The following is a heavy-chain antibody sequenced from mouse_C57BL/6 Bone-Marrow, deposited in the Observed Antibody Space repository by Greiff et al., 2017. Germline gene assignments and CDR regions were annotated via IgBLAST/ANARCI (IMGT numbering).Heavy chain of an antibody. CDR1: GFTFRSYA. V-gene: IGHV5-4*01. Sequence: EVQGVESGGGLVKPGGSLKLSCAASGFTFRSYAMSWVRQTPEQRLEWVATISDGGSYTYYPANVKGRFTISRDNANNNLYLQMSHLKSEDTAMYYCARTGTRVDYAMDDWGQGTSVTVSS. CDR2: ISDGGSYT. D-gene: IGHD4-1*01. CDR3: ARTGTRVDYAMDD. J-gene: IGHJ4*01.